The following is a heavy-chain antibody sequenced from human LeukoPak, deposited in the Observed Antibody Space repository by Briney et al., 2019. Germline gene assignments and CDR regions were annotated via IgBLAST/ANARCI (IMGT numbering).Heavy chain of an antibody. CDR3: ARDSTYYYGSGSSGPHYFDS. CDR2: ISYDGSNT. Sequence: GGSLRLSCAASGFTFSSYAMHWVRQAPGKGLEWLAVISYDGSNTYYADSVKGRFTISRDNPKNALYLQLNSLRAEDSAVYYCARDSTYYYGSGSSGPHYFDSWGQGTLVTVSS. J-gene: IGHJ4*02. CDR1: GFTFSSYA. V-gene: IGHV3-30*04. D-gene: IGHD3-10*01.